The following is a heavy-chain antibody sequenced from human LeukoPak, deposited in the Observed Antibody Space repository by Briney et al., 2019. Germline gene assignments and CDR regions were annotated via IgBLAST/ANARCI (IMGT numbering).Heavy chain of an antibody. V-gene: IGHV4-34*01. CDR1: GGSFSGYY. D-gene: IGHD3-10*01. CDR3: ARLARLWFGELLTLDY. J-gene: IGHJ4*02. Sequence: PSETLSLTCAVYGGSFSGYYWSWIRQPPGKGLEWIGEINHSGSTNYNPSLKSRVTISVDTSKNQFSLKLSSVTAADTAVYYCARLARLWFGELLTLDYWGQGTLVTVSS. CDR2: INHSGST.